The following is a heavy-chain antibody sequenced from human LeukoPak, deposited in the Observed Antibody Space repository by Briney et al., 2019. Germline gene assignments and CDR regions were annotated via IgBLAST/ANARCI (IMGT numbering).Heavy chain of an antibody. V-gene: IGHV3-74*01. J-gene: IGHJ4*02. CDR1: GFTFSSYW. D-gene: IGHD1-26*01. CDR3: ARDWYSGSQGY. Sequence: RPGGSLRLSCAASGFTFSSYWMHWVRHAPGKGLVWVSRINTDGSTTIYADSVKGRFTISRDNAKNTLYLQMNSLRDEDTAVYYCARDWYSGSQGYWGQGTLVTVSS. CDR2: INTDGSTT.